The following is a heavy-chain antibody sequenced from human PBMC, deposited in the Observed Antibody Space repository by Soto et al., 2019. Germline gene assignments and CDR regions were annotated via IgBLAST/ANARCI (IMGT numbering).Heavy chain of an antibody. Sequence: GGSLRLCCVASGFPFSSYAMSWVRQTPGKGLEWVSGISGSGGRTYYADSVKGRFTISRDNSNNTLSLQMHILRVEDTAVYFCAKGGYYSLFDIWGQGTVVTVSS. CDR1: GFPFSSYA. D-gene: IGHD3-16*01. CDR2: ISGSGGRT. CDR3: AKGGYYSLFDI. J-gene: IGHJ3*02. V-gene: IGHV3-23*01.